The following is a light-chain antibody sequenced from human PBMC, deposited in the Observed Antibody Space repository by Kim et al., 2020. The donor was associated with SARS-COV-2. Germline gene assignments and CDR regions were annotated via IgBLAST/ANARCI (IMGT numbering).Light chain of an antibody. CDR2: NVN. V-gene: IGLV2-11*01. CDR1: SNDVGSYDY. Sequence: GQSVTISCTGTSNDVGSYDYVTWYQQLPGEAPRLIIYNVNKRPSGVPYRFSGSKSGNTASLTISGLQTDDEAEYYCSSYAGTYTYVFGTGTKVTVL. J-gene: IGLJ1*01. CDR3: SSYAGTYTYV.